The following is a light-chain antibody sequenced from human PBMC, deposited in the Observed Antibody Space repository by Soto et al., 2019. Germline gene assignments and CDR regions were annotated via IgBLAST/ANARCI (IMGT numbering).Light chain of an antibody. CDR2: WPS. CDR1: RSLLHNSNDKNY. CDR3: QQYYGIPIT. J-gene: IGKJ4*01. Sequence: DIVMTQSPDSLAVSLGERATINCKSSRSLLHNSNDKNYLAWYQHKPGQPPKLLFYWPSTRQSGVPERFSGSGSERDFTLTVTSLRAEDVAVYYCQQYYGIPITFGGGTQVEIK. V-gene: IGKV4-1*01.